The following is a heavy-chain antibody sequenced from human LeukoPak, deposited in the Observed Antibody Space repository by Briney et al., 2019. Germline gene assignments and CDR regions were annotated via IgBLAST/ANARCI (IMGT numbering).Heavy chain of an antibody. V-gene: IGHV3-21*04. CDR3: ARGRIYYDSSGYPFGY. Sequence: GGSLRLSCAASGFTFSSYSMNCVRQAPGKGLEWVSSISSSSSYIYYADSVKGRFTISRDNAKNSLYLQMNSLRAEDTAVYYCARGRIYYDSSGYPFGYWGQGTLVTVSS. D-gene: IGHD3-22*01. CDR2: ISSSSSYI. CDR1: GFTFSSYS. J-gene: IGHJ4*02.